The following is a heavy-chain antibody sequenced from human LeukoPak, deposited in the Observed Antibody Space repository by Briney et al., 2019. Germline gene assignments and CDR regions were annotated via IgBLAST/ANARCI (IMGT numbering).Heavy chain of an antibody. CDR1: GFTFRTFW. J-gene: IGHJ4*02. V-gene: IGHV3-7*01. CDR3: ARSGYYSYYFEF. CDR2: IKQDGSGK. Sequence: GGSLRLSCATSGFTFRTFWMTWVRHVPGRGLEWVANIKQDGSGKNYVDSVRGRFTISRDNTQNSLHLQMNSLRVEDTATYYCARSGYYSYYFEFWGQGTLVTVSS. D-gene: IGHD3-22*01.